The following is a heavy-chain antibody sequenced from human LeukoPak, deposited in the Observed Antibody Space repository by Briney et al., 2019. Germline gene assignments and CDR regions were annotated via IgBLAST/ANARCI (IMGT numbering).Heavy chain of an antibody. CDR1: GGSISSYY. J-gene: IGHJ3*02. V-gene: IGHV4-4*07. D-gene: IGHD3-10*01. CDR3: ARIPGSGTYAPRDAFDI. CDR2: IYTSGST. Sequence: PSETLSLTCTVSGGSISSYYWSWIRQPAGKGLEWIGRIYTSGSTNYNPSLKSRVTISVDTSKSQFSLKLSSVTAADTAVYYCARIPGSGTYAPRDAFDIWGQGTMVSVSS.